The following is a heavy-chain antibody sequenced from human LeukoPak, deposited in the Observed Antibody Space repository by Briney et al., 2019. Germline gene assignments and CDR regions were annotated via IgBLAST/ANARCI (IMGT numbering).Heavy chain of an antibody. Sequence: GGSLRLSCAASGFTFSSYSMNWVRQAPGKGLEWVSATSGSGGSTYYADSVKGRFTISRDNSKNTLYLQMNSLRAEGTAVYYCARYCSSTSCDGYWGQGTLVTVSS. V-gene: IGHV3-23*01. D-gene: IGHD2-2*01. CDR3: ARYCSSTSCDGY. J-gene: IGHJ4*02. CDR2: TSGSGGST. CDR1: GFTFSSYS.